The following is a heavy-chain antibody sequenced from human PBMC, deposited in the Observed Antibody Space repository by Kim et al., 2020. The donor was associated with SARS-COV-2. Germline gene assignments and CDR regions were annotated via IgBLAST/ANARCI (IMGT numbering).Heavy chain of an antibody. V-gene: IGHV3-30*02. J-gene: IGHJ4*02. Sequence: ADSVKGRFTISRDNSKNTLYLQMNSLRAEDTAVYYCANTLLSGGSSYFDYWGQGTLVTVSS. D-gene: IGHD2-15*01. CDR3: ANTLLSGGSSYFDY.